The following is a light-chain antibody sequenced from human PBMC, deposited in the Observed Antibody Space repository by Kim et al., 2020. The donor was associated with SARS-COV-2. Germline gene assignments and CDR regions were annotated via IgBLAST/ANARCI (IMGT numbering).Light chain of an antibody. J-gene: IGLJ2*01. CDR2: GKN. CDR1: SLRSYY. Sequence: VAWGQPVRITCQGDSLRSYYATWYQQKPGQAPIVVIYGKNNRPSGIPDRFSGSSSGNTASLTITGTQAGDEADYYCNSRDSNDNVVFGGGTQLTVL. V-gene: IGLV3-19*01. CDR3: NSRDSNDNVV.